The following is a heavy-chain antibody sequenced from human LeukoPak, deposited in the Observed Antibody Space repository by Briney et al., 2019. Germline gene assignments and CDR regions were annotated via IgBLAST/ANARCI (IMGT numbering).Heavy chain of an antibody. CDR1: GGSISSYY. J-gene: IGHJ4*02. Sequence: PSETLSLTCTVSGGSISSYYWSWIRQPPGKGLEWIGYIYYSGSTNYNPSLKSRVTISVDTSKNQFSLKLSSVTAADTAVYYCAGGEGFGWFYYWGQGTLVTVSS. CDR2: IYYSGST. CDR3: AGGEGFGWFYY. V-gene: IGHV4-59*08. D-gene: IGHD3-9*01.